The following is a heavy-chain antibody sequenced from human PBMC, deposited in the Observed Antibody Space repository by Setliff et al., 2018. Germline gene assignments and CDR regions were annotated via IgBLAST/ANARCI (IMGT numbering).Heavy chain of an antibody. V-gene: IGHV4-34*01. Sequence: PSETLSLTCGGYGGSISDYYWSWIRQPPGKGLEWIGEINHSGSTNYNPSLKSRVTISVDTSKNQFSLKLSSVTAADTAVYYCASYRQDVNYWGQGTRVTVSS. J-gene: IGHJ4*02. CDR2: INHSGST. D-gene: IGHD4-4*01. CDR1: GGSISDYY. CDR3: ASYRQDVNY.